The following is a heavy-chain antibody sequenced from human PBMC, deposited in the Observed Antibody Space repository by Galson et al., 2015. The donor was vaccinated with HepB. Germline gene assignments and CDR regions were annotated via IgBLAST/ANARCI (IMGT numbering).Heavy chain of an antibody. D-gene: IGHD6-19*01. Sequence: VKVPCKDSGYTFTDYYMHWVQQAPGKGLEWMGLVDPEDGETIYAEKFQGRVTITADTSTETAYMELSSLRSEDTAVYYCATPGAVAGSENNWFDPWGQGTLVTVSS. CDR2: VDPEDGET. J-gene: IGHJ5*02. CDR1: GYTFTDYY. V-gene: IGHV1-69-2*01. CDR3: ATPGAVAGSENNWFDP.